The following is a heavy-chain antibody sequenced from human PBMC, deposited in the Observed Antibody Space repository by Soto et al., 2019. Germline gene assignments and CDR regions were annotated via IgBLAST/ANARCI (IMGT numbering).Heavy chain of an antibody. Sequence: SVKVSCKASGGTFSKYTISWVRQAPGQGLEWMAGIIPIFGAAKAAQKFQGRVALTADESTTTAYMELSSLKSDDTAIYYCARDGNGNSLAYWGQGTLVTVAS. D-gene: IGHD2-8*01. CDR3: ARDGNGNSLAY. CDR1: GGTFSKYT. V-gene: IGHV1-69*13. CDR2: IIPIFGAA. J-gene: IGHJ4*02.